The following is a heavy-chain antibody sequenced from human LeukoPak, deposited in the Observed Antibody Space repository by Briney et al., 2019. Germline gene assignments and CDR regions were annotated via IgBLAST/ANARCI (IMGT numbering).Heavy chain of an antibody. D-gene: IGHD2-2*01. Sequence: PSETLSLTCTVSGGSISSSSYYWGWIRQPPGKGLEWIGSIYYSGSTYYNPSLKSRVTISVDTSKNQFSLKLSSVTAADTAVYYCASRSSSSIDYWGQGTLVTVSS. CDR2: IYYSGST. V-gene: IGHV4-39*01. CDR1: GGSISSSSYY. CDR3: ASRSSSSIDY. J-gene: IGHJ4*02.